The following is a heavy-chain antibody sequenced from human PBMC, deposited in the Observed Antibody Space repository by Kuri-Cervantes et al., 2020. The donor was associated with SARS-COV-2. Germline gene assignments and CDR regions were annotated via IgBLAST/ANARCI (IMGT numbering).Heavy chain of an antibody. CDR3: SREGHYDFWSGYYEGYWFDP. D-gene: IGHD3-3*01. CDR2: IKHDGSET. CDR1: GLTFSSSW. V-gene: IGHV3-7*03. J-gene: IGHJ5*02. Sequence: GESLKISCEASGLTFSSSWMSWVRQAPGKGLEGVANIKHDGSETHYVDSVKGRFTISRDNSKNTLYLQMNSLRAEDTALCYCSREGHYDFWSGYYEGYWFDPWGQGTLVTVSS.